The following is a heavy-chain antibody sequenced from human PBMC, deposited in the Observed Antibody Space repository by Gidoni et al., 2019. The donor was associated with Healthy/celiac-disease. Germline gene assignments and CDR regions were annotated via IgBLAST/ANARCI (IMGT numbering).Heavy chain of an antibody. CDR1: GYTFTSYA. CDR3: VRNLEENYYYDSWGGLL. V-gene: IGHV1-8*01. J-gene: IGHJ4*02. CDR2: MNHNSGNT. Sequence: QVQLLQSGAEVKKPGDSVQVSCKASGYTFTSYAIHWVRQATGQALEWMGWMNHNSGNTGDAQKFQGRVTMTRNTSISTAYMELSSRRSEDTAVYYCVRNLEENYYYDSWGGLLWGQGTLVTVSS. D-gene: IGHD3-22*01.